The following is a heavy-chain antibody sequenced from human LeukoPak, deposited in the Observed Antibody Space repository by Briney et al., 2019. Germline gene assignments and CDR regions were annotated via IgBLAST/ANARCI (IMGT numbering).Heavy chain of an antibody. CDR2: IYYSGST. CDR1: GGSISSSSYY. J-gene: IGHJ4*02. Sequence: PSETLSLTCTVSGGSISSSSYYWGWIRQPPGKGLEWIGSIYYSGSTYYNPSLKSRVTISVDTSKNQFSLKLSSVTAADTAVYYCASEYYYDSSGYLVNYWGQGTLVTVSS. D-gene: IGHD3-22*01. CDR3: ASEYYYDSSGYLVNY. V-gene: IGHV4-39*07.